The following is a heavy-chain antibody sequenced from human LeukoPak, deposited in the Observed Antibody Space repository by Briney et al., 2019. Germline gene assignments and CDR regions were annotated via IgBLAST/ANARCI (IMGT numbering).Heavy chain of an antibody. D-gene: IGHD5-24*01. V-gene: IGHV4-39*01. J-gene: IGHJ4*02. Sequence: SETLSLTCTVSGGSISSSRYYWGWIRHPPGKGLEWIGNIYYSESTYYNPSLKSGVTISVDTSKNQFSLKLSSVTAADTAVYYCAKQRRDGYNYFDYWGQGTLVTVSS. CDR2: IYYSEST. CDR1: GGSISSSRYY. CDR3: AKQRRDGYNYFDY.